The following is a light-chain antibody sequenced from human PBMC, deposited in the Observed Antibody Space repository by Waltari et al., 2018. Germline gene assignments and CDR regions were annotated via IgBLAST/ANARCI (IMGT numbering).Light chain of an antibody. CDR2: AAS. CDR3: QQSYNLPFT. J-gene: IGKJ4*01. CDR1: KSISTF. V-gene: IGKV1-39*01. Sequence: DFQMTQSPSSLFASVGDSVTITCRASKSISTFLNWYQQKPGKAPKLLIYAASSLHSGVPSRFSGSGSGTDFTLSISSLQREDFATYYCQQSYNLPFTFGGGTKVEIK.